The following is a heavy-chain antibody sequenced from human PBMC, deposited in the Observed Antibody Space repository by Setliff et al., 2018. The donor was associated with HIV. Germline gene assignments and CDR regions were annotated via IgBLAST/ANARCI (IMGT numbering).Heavy chain of an antibody. CDR3: ARDGYYDSSGYSAFDI. CDR1: GYTFTDYY. CDR2: INPNNGGT. V-gene: IGHV1-2*06. J-gene: IGHJ3*02. Sequence: SVKVSCKASGYTFTDYYIHWVRQAPGQGLEWMGRINPNNGGTNYAQKFQGRVTMTRDTSISTAYMELSRLRSDDTAVYYCARDGYYDSSGYSAFDIWSQGTMVTVSS. D-gene: IGHD3-22*01.